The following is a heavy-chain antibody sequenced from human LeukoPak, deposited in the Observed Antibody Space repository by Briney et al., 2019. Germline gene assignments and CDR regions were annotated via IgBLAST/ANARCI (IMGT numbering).Heavy chain of an antibody. J-gene: IGHJ6*02. CDR3: AKDSSSGCPTCYYYGMDV. D-gene: IGHD6-19*01. Sequence: GRSLRLSCAASGFTFSSYGMHWVRQAPGKGLEWVAVISYDGSNKYYADSVKGRFTISRDNSKSTLYLQMNSLRAEDTAVYYCAKDSSSGCPTCYYYGMDVWGQGTTVTVSS. CDR1: GFTFSSYG. CDR2: ISYDGSNK. V-gene: IGHV3-30*18.